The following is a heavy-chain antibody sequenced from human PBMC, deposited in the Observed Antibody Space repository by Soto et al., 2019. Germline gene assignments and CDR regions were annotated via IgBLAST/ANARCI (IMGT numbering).Heavy chain of an antibody. CDR1: GGSITTTSW. CDR2: IFHSGRT. V-gene: IGHV4-4*01. Sequence: ETLSLTCVVSGGSITTTSWWAWVRQPPGKGLEWIGEIFHSGRTNYNSSLESRVSISIDKTKNHFSLNLNSVTAADTAVYFCAGQWTPTGSLFFEPWGQGTLVTVSS. D-gene: IGHD1-1*01. CDR3: AGQWTPTGSLFFEP. J-gene: IGHJ5*02.